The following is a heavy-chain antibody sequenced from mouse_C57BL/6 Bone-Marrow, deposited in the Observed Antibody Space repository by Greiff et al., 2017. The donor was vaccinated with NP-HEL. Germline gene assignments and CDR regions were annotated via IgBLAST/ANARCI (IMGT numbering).Heavy chain of an antibody. CDR3: ARLYYSNYD. Sequence: EVKLVESGGGLVKPGGSLKLSCAASGFTFSSYAMSWVRQTPEKRLEWVATISDGGSYTYYPDNVKGRFTISRDNAKNNLYLQMSHLKSEDTAMYYCARLYYSNYDWGQGTTLTVSS. CDR1: GFTFSSYA. V-gene: IGHV5-4*03. CDR2: ISDGGSYT. J-gene: IGHJ2*01. D-gene: IGHD2-5*01.